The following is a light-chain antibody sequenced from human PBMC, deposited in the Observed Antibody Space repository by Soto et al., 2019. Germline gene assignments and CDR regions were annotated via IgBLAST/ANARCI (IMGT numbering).Light chain of an antibody. J-gene: IGLJ1*01. Sequence: QSVLTQTASVSGSPGQSITISCTGTSSDVGGYNYVSWYQQHPGKAPKLMIYEVSNRPSGVSNRFSGSKSGNTASLTISGLQAEDEADYYCSSYTSSSIDYVFGTGTQLTVL. CDR2: EVS. V-gene: IGLV2-14*01. CDR1: SSDVGGYNY. CDR3: SSYTSSSIDYV.